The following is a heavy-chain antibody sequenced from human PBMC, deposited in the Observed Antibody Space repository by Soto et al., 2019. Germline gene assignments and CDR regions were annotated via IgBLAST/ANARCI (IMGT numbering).Heavy chain of an antibody. CDR2: IYASGHT. D-gene: IGHD3-3*02. CDR3: ARSPSTSTIGTFDI. J-gene: IGHJ3*02. Sequence: QVQLQESGPGLVKPSETLSLTCTVSGGAISAFYWNWVRQSAGKGLEWIGRIYASGHTIYNPSLGRRVTMSVDTSKHQFSLTLNSVTAADTAVYYCARSPSTSTIGTFDIWGQGTMVTVSS. V-gene: IGHV4-4*07. CDR1: GGAISAFY.